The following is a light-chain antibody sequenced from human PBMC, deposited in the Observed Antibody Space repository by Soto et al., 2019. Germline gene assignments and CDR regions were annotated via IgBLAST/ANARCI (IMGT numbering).Light chain of an antibody. Sequence: DIQMTQSPSSLSASVGDRATITCRSSQNILTYLNWYQQKAGEVPRFLIYAASNLQDGVPSRFSGRESGTDFSLTISSLQPEDVATYFCQQSYSVPLTFGQGTKLE. CDR2: AAS. J-gene: IGKJ2*01. CDR3: QQSYSVPLT. CDR1: QNILTY. V-gene: IGKV1-39*01.